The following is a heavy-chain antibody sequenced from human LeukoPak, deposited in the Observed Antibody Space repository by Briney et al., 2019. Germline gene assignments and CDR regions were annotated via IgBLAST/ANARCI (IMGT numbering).Heavy chain of an antibody. CDR2: ISAYNGNT. CDR1: GYTFTSYG. CDR3: ARDPLGGSYLYFDY. Sequence: ASVKVSCKASGYTFTSYGISWVRQAPGQGLEWMGWISAYNGNTNYAQRLQGRVTMTTDTSTSTAYMELRSLRSDDTAVYYCARDPLGGSYLYFDYWGQGTLSPSPQ. D-gene: IGHD1-26*01. V-gene: IGHV1-18*01. J-gene: IGHJ4*02.